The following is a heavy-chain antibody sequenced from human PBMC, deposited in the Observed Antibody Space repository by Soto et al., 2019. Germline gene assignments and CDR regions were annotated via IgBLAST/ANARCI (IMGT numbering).Heavy chain of an antibody. D-gene: IGHD1-26*01. CDR3: AKELYGGREARGAFDD. CDR1: GFTFRSYA. J-gene: IGHJ4*02. CDR2: IGGSGAGT. V-gene: IGHV3-23*01. Sequence: EVQLLESGGGLEQPGGSLRLSCGVSGFTFRSYAMSWVRQAPGKGLEWVSGIGGSGAGTYYADSVKGRFTISRDISKNTLDLQMKSLRAEDTAIYYCAKELYGGREARGAFDDWGQGALVTASS.